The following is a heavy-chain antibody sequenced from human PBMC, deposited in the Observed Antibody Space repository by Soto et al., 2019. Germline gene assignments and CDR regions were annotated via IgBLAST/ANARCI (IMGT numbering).Heavy chain of an antibody. D-gene: IGHD6-19*01. V-gene: IGHV3-30*18. CDR3: AKGDSSGWYRGFNDYYYYGMDV. CDR1: GFTFSSYG. CDR2: ISYDGSNK. J-gene: IGHJ6*02. Sequence: GGSLRLSCAASGFTFSSYGMHWVRQAPGKGLEWVAVISYDGSNKYYADSVKGRFTISRDNSKNTLYLQMNSLRAEDTAVYYCAKGDSSGWYRGFNDYYYYGMDVWGQGTTVTVSS.